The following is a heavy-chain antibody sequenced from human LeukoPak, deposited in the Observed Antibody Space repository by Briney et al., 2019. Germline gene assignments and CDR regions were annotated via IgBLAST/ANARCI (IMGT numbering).Heavy chain of an antibody. V-gene: IGHV4-59*08. J-gene: IGHJ4*02. CDR3: ARGARAGYNLEPFDY. CDR1: GGSMSSYY. D-gene: IGHD5-24*01. Sequence: SETLSLTCTVSGGSMSSYYWSWIRQPPGKGLEWIGYIYYSGSTKYNPPLKSRVTISVDTSKNQFSLKLSSVTAADTAVYYCARGARAGYNLEPFDYWGQGTLVTVSS. CDR2: IYYSGST.